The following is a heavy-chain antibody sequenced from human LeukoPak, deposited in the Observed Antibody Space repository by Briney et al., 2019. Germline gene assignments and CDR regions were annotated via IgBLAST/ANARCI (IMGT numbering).Heavy chain of an antibody. Sequence: HPGGSLRLSCAASGFTFSSYWMSWVRQAPGKGLEWAANIKQDGSEKYYVDSVKGRFTISRDNAKNSLYLQMNSLRAEDTDVYYCARVNPLRYFDWLLYQGSVAFDIWGQGTMVTVSS. CDR3: ARVNPLRYFDWLLYQGSVAFDI. V-gene: IGHV3-7*01. D-gene: IGHD3-9*01. CDR2: IKQDGSEK. J-gene: IGHJ3*02. CDR1: GFTFSSYW.